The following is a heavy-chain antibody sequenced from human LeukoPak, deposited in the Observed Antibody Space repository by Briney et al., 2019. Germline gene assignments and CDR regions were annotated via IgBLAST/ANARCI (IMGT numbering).Heavy chain of an antibody. J-gene: IGHJ4*02. V-gene: IGHV3-7*01. CDR2: MKQDGSEE. Sequence: PGESLRLSCAASGFTFSNYWMSWVRQAPGRGLEWVANMKQDGSEEFFVDSTRGRFTISRDNAKRSLYLQMNSLRAEDTAVHYCARMSSSGYFLWGQGALVTVAS. CDR3: ARMSSSGYFL. D-gene: IGHD3-22*01. CDR1: GFTFSNYW.